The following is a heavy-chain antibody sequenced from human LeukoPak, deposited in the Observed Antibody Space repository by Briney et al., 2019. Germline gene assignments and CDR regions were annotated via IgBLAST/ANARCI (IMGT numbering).Heavy chain of an antibody. CDR3: ARHSSGWYYNWFGP. V-gene: IGHV3-66*04. J-gene: IGHJ5*02. D-gene: IGHD6-19*01. CDR1: GFIVSSNY. CDR2: IYSGGRT. Sequence: GGSLRLSCAASGFIVSSNYMSWVRQAPGKGLEWVSVIYSGGRTYYAASVKGRFTISRDNSKNTLFLQMNSLSAEDTAVYYCARHSSGWYYNWFGPWGQGTLVTVSS.